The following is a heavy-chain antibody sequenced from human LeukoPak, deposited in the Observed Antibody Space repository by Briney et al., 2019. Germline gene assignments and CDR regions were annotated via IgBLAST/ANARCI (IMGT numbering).Heavy chain of an antibody. CDR3: ARYYDSSGYYRYFDY. Sequence: SETLSLTCTVSGVSISSGGYYWSWIRQHPGKGLEWIGYIYYSGSTYYNPSLKSRVTISVDTSKNQFSLKLSSVTAADTAVYYCARYYDSSGYYRYFDYWGQGTLVTVSS. CDR1: GVSISSGGYY. J-gene: IGHJ4*02. D-gene: IGHD3-22*01. CDR2: IYYSGST. V-gene: IGHV4-31*03.